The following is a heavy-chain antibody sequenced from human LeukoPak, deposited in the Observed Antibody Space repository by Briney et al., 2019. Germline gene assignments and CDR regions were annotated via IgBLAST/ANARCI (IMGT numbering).Heavy chain of an antibody. Sequence: SETLSLTCTVSGGSISSYYWSWIRQPPGKGLEWIGYIYYSGSTNYNPSLKSRVTISVDTSKNQFSLKLSSVTAADTAVYYCARSFTIFGVVSHFDYWGQGTLVTVSS. V-gene: IGHV4-59*08. J-gene: IGHJ4*02. D-gene: IGHD3-3*01. CDR3: ARSFTIFGVVSHFDY. CDR2: IYYSGST. CDR1: GGSISSYY.